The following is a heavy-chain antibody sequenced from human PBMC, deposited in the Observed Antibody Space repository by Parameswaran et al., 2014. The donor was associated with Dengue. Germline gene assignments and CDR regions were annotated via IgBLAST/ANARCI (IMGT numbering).Heavy chain of an antibody. J-gene: IGHJ6*02. Sequence: RWIRQPPGKGLEWIGFIDSSGNTNYNPSLKSRVTISVEKSKNQFSLNLNSATAEDTAVYYCARAGALTTVSYYYGMDVWGQGTTVTVSS. V-gene: IGHV4-4*08. CDR3: ARAGALTTVSYYYGMDV. D-gene: IGHD4-11*01. CDR2: IDSSGNT.